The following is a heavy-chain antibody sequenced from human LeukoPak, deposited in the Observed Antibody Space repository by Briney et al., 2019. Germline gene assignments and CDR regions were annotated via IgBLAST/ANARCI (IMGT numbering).Heavy chain of an antibody. Sequence: GGSLRLSCAASGFTFSSYGMHWVRQAPGKGLEWVAFIRYDGSENHYADSVKGRFTISRDNSENKIFLQMNSLRDVGTAVYYCATNREPSGGYAGAFDVWGQGTLVTVSS. CDR1: GFTFSSYG. CDR3: ATNREPSGGYAGAFDV. D-gene: IGHD5-12*01. CDR2: IRYDGSEN. V-gene: IGHV3-30*02. J-gene: IGHJ4*01.